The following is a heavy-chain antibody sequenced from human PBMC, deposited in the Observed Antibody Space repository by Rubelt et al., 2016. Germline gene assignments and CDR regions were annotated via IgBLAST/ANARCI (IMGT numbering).Heavy chain of an antibody. D-gene: IGHD3-3*01. CDR1: GGSISSSSYY. CDR2: IYYSGST. CDR3: ARGRFLEWLPPDY. J-gene: IGHJ4*02. V-gene: IGHV4-39*01. Sequence: QLQLQESGPGLVKPSETLSLTCTVSGGSISSSSYYWGWIRQPPGKGLEWIGSIYYSGSTYYNPSLKSRVTISVEPSKNQFSLKRSSVTAADTAVYYCARGRFLEWLPPDYWGQGTLVTVSS.